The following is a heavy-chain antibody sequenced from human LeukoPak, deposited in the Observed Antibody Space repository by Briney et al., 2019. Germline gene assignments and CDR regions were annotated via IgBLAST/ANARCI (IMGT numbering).Heavy chain of an antibody. D-gene: IGHD2-2*01. CDR1: GGTFISYA. Sequence: SVKVSCKASGGTFISYAISWVRQAPGQRLEWMGGIIPIFGTANYAQKFQGRVTITADESTSTAYMELSSLRSEDTAVYYCARDRGYCSSTSFYFVDVSDAFDIWRRGTMVTVSS. J-gene: IGHJ3*02. CDR2: IIPIFGTA. CDR3: ARDRGYCSSTSFYFVDVSDAFDI. V-gene: IGHV1-69*01.